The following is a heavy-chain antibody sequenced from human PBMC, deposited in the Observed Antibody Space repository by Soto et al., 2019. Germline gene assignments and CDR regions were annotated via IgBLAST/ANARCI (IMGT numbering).Heavy chain of an antibody. V-gene: IGHV4-59*01. CDR1: GGSISSYY. Sequence: PSETLSLTCTVSGGSISSYYWSWIRQPPGKGLEWIGYIYYSGSTNYNPSLKSRVTISVDMSKNQFSLKLSSVTAADTAVYYCARDSEYCSSTSCYYWFDPWGQGTLVTVSS. D-gene: IGHD2-2*01. J-gene: IGHJ5*02. CDR3: ARDSEYCSSTSCYYWFDP. CDR2: IYYSGST.